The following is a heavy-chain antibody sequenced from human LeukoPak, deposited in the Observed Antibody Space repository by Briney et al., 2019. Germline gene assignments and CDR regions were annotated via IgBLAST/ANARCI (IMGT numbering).Heavy chain of an antibody. V-gene: IGHV4-34*01. CDR3: ATRYHWGPNYFDY. J-gene: IGHJ4*02. Sequence: PSETLSLTCAVYGGSFSGYYWSWIRQPPGKGLEWTGEINHSGSTNYNPSLKSRVTISVDTSKNQFSLKLSSVTAADTAVYYCATRYHWGPNYFDYWGQGTLVTVSS. D-gene: IGHD7-27*01. CDR1: GGSFSGYY. CDR2: INHSGST.